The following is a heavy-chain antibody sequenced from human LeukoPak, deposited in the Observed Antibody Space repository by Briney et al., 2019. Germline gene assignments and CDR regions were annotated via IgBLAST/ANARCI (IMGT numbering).Heavy chain of an antibody. CDR3: ARDLTIFGVAAGYYGMDV. J-gene: IGHJ6*02. CDR2: IYSGGST. Sequence: SGGSLRLSCAASGFTVSSNYMSWVRQAPGKGLEWVSVIYSGGSTYYADSVKGRFTISRHNSKNTLYLQMNSLRAEDTAVYYCARDLTIFGVAAGYYGMDVWGQGTLVTVSS. CDR1: GFTVSSNY. V-gene: IGHV3-53*04. D-gene: IGHD3-3*01.